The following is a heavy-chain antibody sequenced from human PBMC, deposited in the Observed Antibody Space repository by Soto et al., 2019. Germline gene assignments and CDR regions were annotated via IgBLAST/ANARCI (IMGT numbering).Heavy chain of an antibody. D-gene: IGHD6-19*01. CDR1: GYTFTDYY. CDR3: ARDQSPSSGWPGMDV. J-gene: IGHJ6*02. CDR2: IDPNSGGT. V-gene: IGHV1-2*02. Sequence: ASVKVSCKASGYTFTDYYMHWVRQAPGQGLEWMGWIDPNSGGTNYAQKFQGRVTMTRDTSISTAYMELNRLRSDDTAVYYCARDQSPSSGWPGMDVWGQGTTVTVSS.